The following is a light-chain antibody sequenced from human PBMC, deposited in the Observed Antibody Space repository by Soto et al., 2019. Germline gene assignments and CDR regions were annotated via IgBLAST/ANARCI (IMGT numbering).Light chain of an antibody. Sequence: DIVMTQSPLSLPVTPGEPASISCRSSQSLLHSNGYNQLDWYLQKPGQSPQLLIYLGSNRASGVPDRFSGSGSGTDFTLKISRVEAEDVGVYYCMQALQTPPWTFGQGTKVEIK. CDR2: LGS. J-gene: IGKJ1*01. CDR1: QSLLHSNGYNQ. CDR3: MQALQTPPWT. V-gene: IGKV2-28*01.